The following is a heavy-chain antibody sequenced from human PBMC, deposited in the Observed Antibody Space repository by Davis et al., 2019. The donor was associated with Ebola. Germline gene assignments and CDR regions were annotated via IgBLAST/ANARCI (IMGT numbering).Heavy chain of an antibody. CDR3: AREYQLRAGYGMDV. D-gene: IGHD2-2*01. J-gene: IGHJ6*02. CDR1: GGTFSSYA. CDR2: IIPILGIA. V-gene: IGHV1-69*04. Sequence: SVKVSCKASGGTFSSYAISWVRQAPGQGLEWMGRIIPILGIANYAQKFQGRVTITADISTSTAYMELSSLRSEDTAVYYCAREYQLRAGYGMDVWGQGTTVTVSS.